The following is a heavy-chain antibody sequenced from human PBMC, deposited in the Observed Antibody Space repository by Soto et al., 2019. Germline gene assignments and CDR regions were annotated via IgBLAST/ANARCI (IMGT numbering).Heavy chain of an antibody. Sequence: WWSLRLSCAASVFTFSSHAMSWFRQAPGKGLEWVSAISGSGGSTYYADSVKTRLTISKDTSKNQVVLTMTNMDPVDTATYYCARFQWPENGMDVWGQGTTVTV. CDR2: ISGSGGST. J-gene: IGHJ6*02. CDR3: ARFQWPENGMDV. D-gene: IGHD6-19*01. CDR1: VFTFSSHA. V-gene: IGHV3-23*01.